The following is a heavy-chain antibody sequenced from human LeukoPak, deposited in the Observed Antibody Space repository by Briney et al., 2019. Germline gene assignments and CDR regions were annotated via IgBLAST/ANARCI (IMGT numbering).Heavy chain of an antibody. CDR3: AKGYSSGWSRGYYFDY. J-gene: IGHJ4*02. Sequence: GGSLRLSCAASGFTFDDYAMHWVRHAPGKGLEWVSGIGWNSDSINYADSVKGRFTISRDNAKNSLYLQMNSLRVEDMAFYYCAKGYSSGWSRGYYFDYWGQGILVTVSS. CDR2: IGWNSDSI. CDR1: GFTFDDYA. D-gene: IGHD6-19*01. V-gene: IGHV3-9*03.